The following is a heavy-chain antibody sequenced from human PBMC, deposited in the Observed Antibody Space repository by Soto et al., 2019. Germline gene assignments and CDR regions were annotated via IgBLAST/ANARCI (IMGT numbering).Heavy chain of an antibody. CDR1: GYTFTSYD. D-gene: IGHD6-13*01. CDR3: ARACIAAAGTYYYYYGMDV. CDR2: MNHNSGNT. V-gene: IGHV1-8*01. Sequence: QVQLVQSGAEVKKPGASVKVSCKASGYTFTSYDINWVRQATGQGLEWMGWMNHNSGNTGYAQKFKGRVTMTRNTSISTAYMELSSLRSEDTAVYYCARACIAAAGTYYYYYGMDVWGQGTTVTVSS. J-gene: IGHJ6*02.